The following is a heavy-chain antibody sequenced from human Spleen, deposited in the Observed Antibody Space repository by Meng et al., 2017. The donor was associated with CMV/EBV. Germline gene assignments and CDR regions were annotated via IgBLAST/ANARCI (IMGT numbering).Heavy chain of an antibody. V-gene: IGHV3-48*04. J-gene: IGHJ5*02. CDR3: ARVSGDGYNSNWFDP. D-gene: IGHD5-24*01. CDR2: ISGSSSTI. CDR1: GFTFSRYT. Sequence: GESLKISCAASGFTFSRYTMHWVRQAPGKGLEWVSYISGSSSTIYYVDSVKGRFTISRDNAKNSLYLQMNSLRAEDTAVYYCARVSGDGYNSNWFDPWGQGTLVTVSS.